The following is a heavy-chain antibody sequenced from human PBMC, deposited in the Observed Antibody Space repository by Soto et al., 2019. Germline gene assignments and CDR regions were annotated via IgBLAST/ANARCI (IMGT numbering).Heavy chain of an antibody. CDR2: ISYKRNSDTI. J-gene: IGHJ6*02. CDR1: GFTLSDHF. V-gene: IGHV3-72*01. D-gene: IGHD3-16*01. Sequence: AGSLRLSCAASGFTLSDHFMDWVRKAPETGLEWVGRISYKRNSDTINYAASVSGRFTISRDDSKNSLFLQMNDLKTEDTAVYFCARDLTSYYYGMDVWGQGTTVTVSS. CDR3: ARDLTSYYYGMDV.